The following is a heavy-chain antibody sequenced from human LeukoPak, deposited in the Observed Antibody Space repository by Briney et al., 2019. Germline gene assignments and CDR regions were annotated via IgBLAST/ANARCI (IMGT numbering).Heavy chain of an antibody. Sequence: SVKVSCQASGWTVPRSAVQWLRPPRRRRLAWIGWIVVGSGNTNYAQKLQERVTITRDMSTSTAYLELSSLRSEDTAVYYCAAEVVAATELNYYGMDVCGKPTTVTHSP. CDR2: IVVGSGNT. CDR1: GWTVPRSA. J-gene: IGHJ6*04. V-gene: IGHV1-58*01. D-gene: IGHD2-15*01. CDR3: AAEVVAATELNYYGMDV.